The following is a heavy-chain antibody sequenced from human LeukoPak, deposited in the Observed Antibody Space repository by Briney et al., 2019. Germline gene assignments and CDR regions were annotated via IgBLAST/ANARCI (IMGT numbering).Heavy chain of an antibody. V-gene: IGHV4-31*03. CDR1: GGSISSGGYY. CDR3: ARYRRIFDYDILSYFDY. D-gene: IGHD3-9*01. J-gene: IGHJ4*02. Sequence: PSQTLSLTCTVSGGSISSGGYYWSWIRQHPGKGLEWIGYIYYSGSTYYNPSLKSRVTISVDTSKNQFSLKLSSVTAADTAVYYCARYRRIFDYDILSYFDYWGQGTLVTVSS. CDR2: IYYSGST.